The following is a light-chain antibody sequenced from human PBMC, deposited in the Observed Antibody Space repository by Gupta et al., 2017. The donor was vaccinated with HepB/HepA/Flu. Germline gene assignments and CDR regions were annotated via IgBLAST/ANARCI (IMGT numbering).Light chain of an antibody. J-gene: IGKJ1*01. CDR1: QSSSSW. V-gene: IGKV1-5*03. CDR2: KAS. CDR3: QQYNSYRT. Sequence: DIQLTQSPSTLSASVGDRVTITCRASQSSSSWLDWYQQNPGKAAKLLIYKASRLESGVASRFSGGGSGTEITLTISSLQTDDFATYYYQQYNSYRTFGQGTKVEIK.